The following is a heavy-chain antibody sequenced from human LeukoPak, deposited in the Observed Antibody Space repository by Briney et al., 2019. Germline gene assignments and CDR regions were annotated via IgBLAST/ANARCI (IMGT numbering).Heavy chain of an antibody. CDR2: IFPDDSDV. Sequence: GGSLKISCKGSGYNYNSYWIAWARQMPGKGLEWVGNIFPDDSDVRYSPSFRGRVTLSADKSISTAYLQWSSLQASDTAMYCCASRPTVVWHSDYLPYYWGQGSLVTVSP. V-gene: IGHV5-51*01. CDR1: GYNYNSYW. CDR3: ASRPTVVWHSDYLPYY. J-gene: IGHJ4*02. D-gene: IGHD2-15*01.